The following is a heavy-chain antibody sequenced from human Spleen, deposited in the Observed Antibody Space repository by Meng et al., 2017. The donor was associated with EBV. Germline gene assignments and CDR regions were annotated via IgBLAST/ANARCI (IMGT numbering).Heavy chain of an antibody. Sequence: QVPLVQSGAELTKPGASVKVSCKASGYTFTSYSMHWVRQAPGQGLEWMGIISSSGGATSYAQKFQGRVTMTRDTSTRTVHMELSSLRSEDTAVYYCAREGGGYDAYYFDYWGQGTLVTVSS. D-gene: IGHD5-12*01. J-gene: IGHJ4*02. V-gene: IGHV1-46*01. CDR3: AREGGGYDAYYFDY. CDR2: ISSSGGAT. CDR1: GYTFTSYS.